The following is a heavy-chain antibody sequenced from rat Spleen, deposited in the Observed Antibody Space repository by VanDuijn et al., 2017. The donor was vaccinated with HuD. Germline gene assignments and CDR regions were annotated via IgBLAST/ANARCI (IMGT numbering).Heavy chain of an antibody. CDR2: IIYDGTYT. CDR1: GLTFSDYA. Sequence: EVQLVESGGGSVEPGRSMKLSCVVSGLTFSDYAMAWVRQAPKKGLEWVATIIYDGTYTYYRDSVKGRFTLSRDNAETTLYLQIDSLRSGDTATCYCTRENWVFDYWGQGVMVTVSS. CDR3: TRENWVFDY. V-gene: IGHV5-17*01. J-gene: IGHJ2*01. D-gene: IGHD5-1*01.